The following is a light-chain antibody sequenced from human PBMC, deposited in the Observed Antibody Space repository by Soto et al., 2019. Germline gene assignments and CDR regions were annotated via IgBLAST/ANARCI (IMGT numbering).Light chain of an antibody. CDR1: SSDVGIYNY. CDR3: SSYTTSSPRV. V-gene: IGLV2-14*01. CDR2: EVS. J-gene: IGLJ1*01. Sequence: QSALTQPASVSGSPGQSIAISCTGSSSDVGIYNYVSWYQQHPGKVPKLIIYEVSNRPPGVSHRFSGSKSGNTASLTISGLQAEDEADYYCSSYTTSSPRVFGTGTKLTVL.